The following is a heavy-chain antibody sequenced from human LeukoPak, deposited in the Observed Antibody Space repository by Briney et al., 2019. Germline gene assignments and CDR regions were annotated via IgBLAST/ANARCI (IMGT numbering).Heavy chain of an antibody. Sequence: PGGSLTPSFAASGSTFSTYWMHCVRQAPGKGLEWVSRINSDGCSTNHAASVNARFPISRDNAKNPLYLQMNSLRTQAPAVYYCARIDYWGQGTLVTVS. CDR3: ARIDY. V-gene: IGHV3-74*01. J-gene: IGHJ4*02. CDR2: INSDGCST. CDR1: GSTFSTYW.